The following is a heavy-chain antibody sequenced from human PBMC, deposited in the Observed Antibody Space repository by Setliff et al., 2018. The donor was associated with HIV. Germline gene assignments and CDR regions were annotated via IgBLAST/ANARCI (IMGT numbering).Heavy chain of an antibody. V-gene: IGHV4-59*01. D-gene: IGHD3-3*01. CDR2: IHYSGSS. CDR3: ARGLSIFGVATPGFYSFMDV. Sequence: SETLSLTCAVYGGSFSDYYWSWIRQPPGKGLEWIGYIHYSGSSNYNPSLKSRVSISLDTSKKQVSLKLNSVTAADTAVYYCARGLSIFGVATPGFYSFMDVWGKGTTVTVSS. J-gene: IGHJ6*03. CDR1: GGSFSDYY.